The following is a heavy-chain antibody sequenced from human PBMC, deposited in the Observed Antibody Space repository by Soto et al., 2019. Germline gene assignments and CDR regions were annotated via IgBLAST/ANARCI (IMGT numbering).Heavy chain of an antibody. D-gene: IGHD3-22*01. CDR1: GFTFSSYA. V-gene: IGHV3-23*01. Sequence: GGSLRLSCAASGFTFSSYAMSWVRQAPGKGLEWVSAISGSGGSTYYADSVKGRFTISRDNSKNTLYLQMNSLRAEDTAVYYCAKDLPFMTMIVVVNDAFDIWGHGTMVTVSS. CDR3: AKDLPFMTMIVVVNDAFDI. J-gene: IGHJ3*02. CDR2: ISGSGGST.